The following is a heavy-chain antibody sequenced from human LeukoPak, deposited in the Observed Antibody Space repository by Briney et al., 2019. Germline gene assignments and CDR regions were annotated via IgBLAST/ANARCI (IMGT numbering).Heavy chain of an antibody. V-gene: IGHV1-8*01. CDR2: MNPNTGNA. J-gene: IGHJ1*01. D-gene: IGHD3-16*01. Sequence: GASVKVSCKASGYTFTAYDINWVRQVSGQGPEWMGWMNPNTGNAGFPPKFQSRVAMTRDTSINTAYLELTSLTSEDTAVYYCSRGVWRTRPADSETSVYFPADFWGQGTQVTVSS. CDR3: SRGVWRTRPADSETSVYFPADF. CDR1: GYTFTAYD.